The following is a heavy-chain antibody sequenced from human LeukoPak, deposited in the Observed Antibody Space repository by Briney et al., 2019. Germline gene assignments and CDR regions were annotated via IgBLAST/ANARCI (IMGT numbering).Heavy chain of an antibody. CDR2: MFHSGST. CDR1: GYSISSGHY. J-gene: IGHJ4*02. CDR3: ARAGTNLGDYDY. Sequence: PSETLSLTCTVSGYSISSGHYWAWIRQSPEKGLECIATMFHSGSTYYNPSLKSRVTTSVDTSKNEFSLNLSSVTADTAVYYCARAGTNLGDYDYWGQGTLVTVSS. V-gene: IGHV4-38-2*02. D-gene: IGHD4-17*01.